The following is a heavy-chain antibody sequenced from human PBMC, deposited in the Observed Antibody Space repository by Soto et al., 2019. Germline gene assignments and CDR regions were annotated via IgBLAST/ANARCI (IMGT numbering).Heavy chain of an antibody. V-gene: IGHV3-43*01. CDR3: VKDRIIVIGNYFCDY. D-gene: IGHD3-22*01. CDR2: INWDGGST. J-gene: IGHJ4*02. CDR1: GFTFDDYS. Sequence: GGSLSLSCAASGFTFDDYSMHWVRQAPGKGLEWISLINWDGGSTYYPDSVKGRFTISRDNRKNFLLLLMNSLTTEDTAFYYCVKDRIIVIGNYFCDYSGQATLVAVSS.